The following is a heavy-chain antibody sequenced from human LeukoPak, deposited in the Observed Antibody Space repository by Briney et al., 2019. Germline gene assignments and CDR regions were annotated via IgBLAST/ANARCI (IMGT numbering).Heavy chain of an antibody. CDR3: ASTHSGRRYYY. CDR2: INPNSGGT. V-gene: IGHV1-2*02. D-gene: IGHD1-26*01. J-gene: IGHJ4*02. Sequence: ASVTVSCTASGYTFTGYYMHWVRLAPAPGLEWMGWINPNSGGTNYAQKFQGRVTMTRDTSISTAYMELSRLRSDDTAVYYCASTHSGRRYYYWGQGALVTVSS. CDR1: GYTFTGYY.